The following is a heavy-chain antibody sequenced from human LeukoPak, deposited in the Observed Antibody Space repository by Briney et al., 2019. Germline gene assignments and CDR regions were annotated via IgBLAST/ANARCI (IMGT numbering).Heavy chain of an antibody. V-gene: IGHV3-20*04. CDR1: GFTFDDYG. J-gene: IGHJ4*02. CDR2: INWNGGST. D-gene: IGHD1-26*01. CDR3: ASGGIYYGAAFDF. Sequence: GGSLRLSCTASGFTFDDYGMSWVRQAPGKGREWVSGINWNGGSTGYADSVKGRFTISRDNAKNSLYLQMNSLRAEDTALYYCASGGIYYGAAFDFWGQGSLVTVSS.